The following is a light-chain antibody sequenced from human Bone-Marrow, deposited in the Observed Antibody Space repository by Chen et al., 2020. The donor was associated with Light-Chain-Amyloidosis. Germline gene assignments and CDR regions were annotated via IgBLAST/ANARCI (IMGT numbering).Light chain of an antibody. CDR1: QSDSNN. CDR2: LAS. V-gene: IGKV3-15*01. J-gene: IGKJ1*01. Sequence: EILMTQSPATLSVSPGESATLSCRASQSDSNNLAWYQQKPGQAPRLLIYLASARLTGNPARFTGSGYRTEFSLTIISLQSEDFSVYYCQQYHTWPRAFGRGTGLEF. CDR3: QQYHTWPRA.